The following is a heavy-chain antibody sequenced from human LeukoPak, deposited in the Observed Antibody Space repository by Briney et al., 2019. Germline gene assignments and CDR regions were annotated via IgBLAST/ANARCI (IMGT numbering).Heavy chain of an antibody. J-gene: IGHJ6*02. CDR3: ARALGIAAAGRYYYYGMDV. V-gene: IGHV3-7*03. CDR2: IKQDGSEK. CDR1: GFTFSSYW. D-gene: IGHD6-13*01. Sequence: PGRSLRLSCAASGFTFSSYWMSWVRLAPGKGLEWVANIKQDGSEKYYVDSVKGRFTISRDNAKNSLYLQMNSLRAEDTAVYYCARALGIAAAGRYYYYGMDVWGQGTTVTVSS.